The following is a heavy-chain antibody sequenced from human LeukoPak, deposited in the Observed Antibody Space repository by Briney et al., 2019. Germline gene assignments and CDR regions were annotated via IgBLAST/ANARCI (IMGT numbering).Heavy chain of an antibody. CDR3: AKDSDIVVVPAATRYFAY. J-gene: IGHJ4*02. CDR1: GFTFSSYG. CDR2: IRYDGSNK. Sequence: GGSLRLSCAASGFTFSSYGMHWVRQAPGTGLEWVAFIRYDGSNKYYADSVKGRFAISRDNSKNTLYLQMNSLRAEDTAVYYCAKDSDIVVVPAATRYFAYWGQGTLVTVSS. V-gene: IGHV3-30*02. D-gene: IGHD2-2*01.